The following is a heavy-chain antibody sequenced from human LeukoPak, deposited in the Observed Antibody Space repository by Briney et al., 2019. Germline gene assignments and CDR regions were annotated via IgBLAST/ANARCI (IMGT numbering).Heavy chain of an antibody. CDR1: GGSISSYY. CDR2: IYYSGST. D-gene: IGHD6-19*01. J-gene: IGHJ4*02. Sequence: SETLSLTCTVSGGSISSYYWSWIRQPPGKGLEWIGYIYYSGSTNYNPSLKSRVPISVDTSKNQFSLKLSSVTAADTAVYYCARVYSSGWFYYFDYWGQGTLVTVSS. CDR3: ARVYSSGWFYYFDY. V-gene: IGHV4-59*01.